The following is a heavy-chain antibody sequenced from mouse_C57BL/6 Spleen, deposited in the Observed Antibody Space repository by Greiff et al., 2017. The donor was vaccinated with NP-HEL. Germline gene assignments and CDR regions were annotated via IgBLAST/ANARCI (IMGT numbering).Heavy chain of an antibody. J-gene: IGHJ1*03. V-gene: IGHV3-6*01. CDR1: GYSITSGYY. CDR3: AREYYDYDDWYFDV. CDR2: ISYDGSN. D-gene: IGHD2-4*01. Sequence: EVKLVESGPGLVKPSQSLSLTCSVTGYSITSGYYWNWIRQFPGNKLEWMGYISYDGSNNYNPSLKNRISITRDTSKNQFFLKLNSVTTEDTATYYCAREYYDYDDWYFDVWGTGTTVTVSS.